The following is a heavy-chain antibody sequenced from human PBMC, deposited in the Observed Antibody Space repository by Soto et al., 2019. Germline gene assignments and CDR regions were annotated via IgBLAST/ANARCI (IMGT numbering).Heavy chain of an antibody. CDR2: FDPEDGET. CDR1: GYTLTELS. CDR3: ATAKSAKWEPVYYFGY. J-gene: IGHJ4*02. V-gene: IGHV1-24*01. Sequence: GASVKVSCKVSGYTLTELSMHWVRQAPGKGLEWMGGFDPEDGETIYAQKFQGRVTMTEDTSTDTAYMELSSLRSEDTAVYYCATAKSAKWEPVYYFGYWGQGTLVTVSS. D-gene: IGHD1-26*01.